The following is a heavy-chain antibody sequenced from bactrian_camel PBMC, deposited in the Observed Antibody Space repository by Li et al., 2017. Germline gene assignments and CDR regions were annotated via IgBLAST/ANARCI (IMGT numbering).Heavy chain of an antibody. V-gene: IGHV3S54*01. Sequence: HVQLVESGGGSVQAGGSLRLSCTVSGFTFPMPAMGWYRQAPGNECEGVAAIYTGGSSTYYADSVKGRFTISQDNAKNTLYLQMNSLKTDDTGVYYCAALNETFGARFAWCSDFRGEGTQVTVS. CDR2: IYTGGSST. CDR1: GFTFPMPA. J-gene: IGHJ4*01. D-gene: IGHD1*01. CDR3: AALNETFGARFAWCSDF.